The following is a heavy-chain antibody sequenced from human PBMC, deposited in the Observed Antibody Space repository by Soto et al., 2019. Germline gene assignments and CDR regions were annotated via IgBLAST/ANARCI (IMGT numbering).Heavy chain of an antibody. D-gene: IGHD1-1*01. Sequence: SVKVSCKASGYTFTSYGISWVRQAPGQGLEWMGGIIPIFGTANYAQKFQGRVTITADESTSTAYMELSSLRSEDTAVYYCARGGQGGIYYYYGMDVWGQGTTVTVSS. CDR3: ARGGQGGIYYYYGMDV. CDR1: GYTFTSYG. CDR2: IIPIFGTA. V-gene: IGHV1-69*13. J-gene: IGHJ6*02.